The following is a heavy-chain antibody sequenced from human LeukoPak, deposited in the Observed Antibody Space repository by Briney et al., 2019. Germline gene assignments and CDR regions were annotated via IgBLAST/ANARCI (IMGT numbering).Heavy chain of an antibody. D-gene: IGHD2/OR15-2a*01. CDR2: ISSGSSYI. CDR1: GFTFSSYS. CDR3: ARDSIGPKSDSAQPPDY. V-gene: IGHV3-21*01. J-gene: IGHJ4*02. Sequence: GGPLRLSCAASGFTFSSYSMNWVRQAPGKGLEWVSSISSGSSYIYYADSVKGRFTISRDNAKNSLYLQMNSLRAEDTAVYYCARDSIGPKSDSAQPPDYWGQGTLVTVSS.